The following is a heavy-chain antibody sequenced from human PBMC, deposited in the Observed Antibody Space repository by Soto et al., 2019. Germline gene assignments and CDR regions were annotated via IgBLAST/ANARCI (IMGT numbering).Heavy chain of an antibody. J-gene: IGHJ6*02. CDR3: AKDRSFWSGSYDGMDV. D-gene: IGHD3-3*01. CDR2: ISYDGSNK. Sequence: GGSLRLSCAASGFTFSSYGMHWVRQAPGKGLEWVAVISYDGSNKYYADSVKGRFTISRDNSKNTLYLQMNSLRAEDTAVYYCAKDRSFWSGSYDGMDVWGQGTTVTVSS. V-gene: IGHV3-30*18. CDR1: GFTFSSYG.